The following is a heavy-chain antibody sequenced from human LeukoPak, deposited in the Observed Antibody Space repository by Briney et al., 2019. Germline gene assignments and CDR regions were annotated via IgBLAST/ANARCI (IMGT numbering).Heavy chain of an antibody. CDR1: GFTFSSYA. J-gene: IGHJ4*02. D-gene: IGHD3-22*01. Sequence: GGSLRLSCAASGFTFSSYAMSWVRQAPGKGLEWVSAISGSGGSTYYADSVKGRFTISRDNSKNTLYLQMNSLRAEDTAVYYCAKDVYYYDSSGALDYWGQGTLVTVSS. CDR2: ISGSGGST. V-gene: IGHV3-23*01. CDR3: AKDVYYYDSSGALDY.